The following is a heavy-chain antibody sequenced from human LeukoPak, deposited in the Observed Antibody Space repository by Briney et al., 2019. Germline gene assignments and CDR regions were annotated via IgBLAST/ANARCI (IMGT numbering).Heavy chain of an antibody. J-gene: IGHJ4*02. CDR2: IYYSGNT. V-gene: IGHV4-31*03. Sequence: PSQTLSLTCTVSGGSISSGGCNWSWIRQHPGKGLEWIGCIYYSGNTYYNPSLKSRVTISVDTSKNQFSLKLSSVTAADTAVYYCAREVGSTPDYWGQRTLVTVS. D-gene: IGHD1-26*01. CDR3: AREVGSTPDY. CDR1: GGSISSGGCN.